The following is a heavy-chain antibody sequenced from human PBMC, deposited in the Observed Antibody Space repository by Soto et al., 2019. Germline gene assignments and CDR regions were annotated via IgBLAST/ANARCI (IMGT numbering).Heavy chain of an antibody. CDR3: ARDPPSGATLDWFDS. D-gene: IGHD1-26*01. Sequence: GGSLRLSCAASGFSFSSDSMGWVRQAPGKGLEWVASISSSGSFMNYADSVKGRFTISRDNAKNSLYLQMRSLKDDDTAVYYCARDPPSGATLDWFDSWGQGTLVTVSS. CDR2: ISSSGSFM. CDR1: GFSFSSDS. J-gene: IGHJ5*01. V-gene: IGHV3-21*01.